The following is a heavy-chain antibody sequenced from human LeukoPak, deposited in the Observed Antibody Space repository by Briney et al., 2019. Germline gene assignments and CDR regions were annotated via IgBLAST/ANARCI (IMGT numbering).Heavy chain of an antibody. CDR3: AREGYGSHALDI. D-gene: IGHD3-10*01. J-gene: IGHJ3*02. V-gene: IGHV3-11*05. CDR1: GFTFSDYY. Sequence: GGSLRLSCAASGFTFSDYYMSWIRQAPGKGLEWVSYISSSSSYTNYADSVKGRFTISRDNAKKSLYLQMNSLRAEDTAVYYCAREGYGSHALDIWGQGTMVTVSS. CDR2: ISSSSSYT.